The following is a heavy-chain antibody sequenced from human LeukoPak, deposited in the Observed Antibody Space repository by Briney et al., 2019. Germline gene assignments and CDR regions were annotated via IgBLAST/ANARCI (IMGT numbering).Heavy chain of an antibody. CDR3: AREGARLWFGELLSYYGMDV. J-gene: IGHJ6*02. Sequence: GGSLRLSCSASGLTFSDYEMNWVRQAPGKGLEWLSYIGYTGSTITYADSVKGRFTVSRDNAKNAMYLQMTSLRVEDTAIYYCAREGARLWFGELLSYYGMDVWGQGTTVTVSS. V-gene: IGHV3-48*03. CDR1: GLTFSDYE. CDR2: IGYTGSTI. D-gene: IGHD3-10*01.